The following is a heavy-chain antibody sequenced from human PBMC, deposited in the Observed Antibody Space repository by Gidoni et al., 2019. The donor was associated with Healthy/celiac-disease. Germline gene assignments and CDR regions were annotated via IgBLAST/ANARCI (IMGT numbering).Heavy chain of an antibody. Sequence: EVQLVETGGGLIQPGGSLRLSCAASGFTVSSNYMSWVRQAPGKGLEWGSVIYSGGSTYYADSVKGRFTISRDNSKNTLYLQMNSLRAEDTAVYYCARSSIAAPFWGYWGQGTLVTVSS. CDR2: IYSGGST. V-gene: IGHV3-53*02. J-gene: IGHJ4*02. CDR3: ARSSIAAPFWGY. D-gene: IGHD6-6*01. CDR1: GFTVSSNY.